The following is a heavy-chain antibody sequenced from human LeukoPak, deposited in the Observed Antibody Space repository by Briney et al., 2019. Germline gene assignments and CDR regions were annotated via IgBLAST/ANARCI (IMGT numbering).Heavy chain of an antibody. Sequence: GGSLRLSCAASGFTFSSYGMHWVRQAPGKGLEWVAVIPYDGSNKYYADSVKGRFTISRDNSKNTLYLQMNSLRAEDTAVYYCAKVGSYYDFFSAAFDIWGQGTMVTVSS. J-gene: IGHJ3*02. D-gene: IGHD3-22*01. CDR2: IPYDGSNK. V-gene: IGHV3-30*18. CDR1: GFTFSSYG. CDR3: AKVGSYYDFFSAAFDI.